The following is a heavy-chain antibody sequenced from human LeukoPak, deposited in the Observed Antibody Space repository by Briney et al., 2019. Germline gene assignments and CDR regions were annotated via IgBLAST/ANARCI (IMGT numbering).Heavy chain of an antibody. V-gene: IGHV1-46*01. CDR1: GYTFTSYY. J-gene: IGHJ3*02. CDR3: ARSRRNIVVVTADDAFDI. CDR2: INPSGGST. Sequence: ASVKVSCKASGYTFTSYYMHWVRQAPGQGLEWMGIINPSGGSTSYAQRFQGRVTVTRDMSTSTVYMELSSLRSEDTAVYYCARSRRNIVVVTADDAFDIWGQGTMVTVSS. D-gene: IGHD2-21*02.